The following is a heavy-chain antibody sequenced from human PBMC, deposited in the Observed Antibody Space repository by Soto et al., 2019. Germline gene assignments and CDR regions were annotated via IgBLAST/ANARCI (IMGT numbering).Heavy chain of an antibody. CDR2: ISTYNGNT. CDR3: ARALPSSSWGNNNYGLDV. J-gene: IGHJ6*02. D-gene: IGHD2-15*01. Sequence: ASVKVSCKASGYTFTSYGISWVRQAPGQGLEGMGWISTYNGNTNYAQKRQGRVTKTTDTSTSTAEMELRSLRSADTAVYYCARALPSSSWGNNNYGLDVWGQGTTVTVSS. CDR1: GYTFTSYG. V-gene: IGHV1-18*01.